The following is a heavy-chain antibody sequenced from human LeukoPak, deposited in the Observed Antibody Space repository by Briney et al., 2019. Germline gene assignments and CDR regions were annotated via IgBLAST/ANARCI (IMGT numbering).Heavy chain of an antibody. CDR2: INAVNANT. CDR3: AKQFLGDN. J-gene: IGHJ4*02. V-gene: IGHV3-23*01. CDR1: GFIFSNYA. Sequence: GGSLILSCAASGFIFSNYAMTWVRQAPGKGLEYVATINAVNANTYYADSVKGRFTVSRDNSENTLYLQMNSLRAEDTAVYYCAKQFLGDNWGQGTLVTVSS.